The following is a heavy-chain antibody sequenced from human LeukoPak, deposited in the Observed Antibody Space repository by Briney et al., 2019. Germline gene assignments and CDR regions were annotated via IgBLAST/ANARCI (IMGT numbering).Heavy chain of an antibody. Sequence: SVKVSCKASGGTFSSYAISWVRQAPGQGLEWMGGIIPIFGTANYAQKFQGRVTITADESTSTAYIELSSLRSEDTAVYYCARETYRDYYDSSARFYYYYYGMDVWGQGTTVTVSS. J-gene: IGHJ6*02. CDR1: GGTFSSYA. CDR2: IIPIFGTA. CDR3: ARETYRDYYDSSARFYYYYYGMDV. V-gene: IGHV1-69*13. D-gene: IGHD3-22*01.